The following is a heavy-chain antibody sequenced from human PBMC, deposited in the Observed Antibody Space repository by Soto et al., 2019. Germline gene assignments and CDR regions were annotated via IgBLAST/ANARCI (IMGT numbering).Heavy chain of an antibody. J-gene: IGHJ4*02. Sequence: QVQLVQSGAEVKKPGASVKVSCKASGFDFTDHYIHWVRQAPGQGLEWMGIISPDGGSTRYSQKFQARINMTRDTSTSTVYMELSSLRSEDTAIYYCARAPRGGVIIVITWAQMDYWGQGTLVTVSS. CDR3: ARAPRGGVIIVITWAQMDY. V-gene: IGHV1-46*01. CDR1: GFDFTDHY. D-gene: IGHD3-10*01. CDR2: ISPDGGST.